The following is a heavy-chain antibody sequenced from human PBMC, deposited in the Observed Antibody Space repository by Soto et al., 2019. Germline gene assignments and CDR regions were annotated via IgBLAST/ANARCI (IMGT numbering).Heavy chain of an antibody. CDR1: GGSISSSSYY. J-gene: IGHJ6*04. D-gene: IGHD2-15*01. V-gene: IGHV4-39*01. Sequence: SETLSLTCTVPGGSISSSSYYWGWIRQPPGKGLEWIGSIYYSGSTYYNPSLKSRVTISVDTSKNQFSLKLSSVTAADTAVYYCARPSAPLKGTPTSGAWGKGTTDTVSS. CDR3: ARPSAPLKGTPTSGA. CDR2: IYYSGST.